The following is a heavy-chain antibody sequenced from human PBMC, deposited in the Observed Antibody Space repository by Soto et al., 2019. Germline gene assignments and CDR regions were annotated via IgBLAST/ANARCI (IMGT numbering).Heavy chain of an antibody. CDR3: ARGNLGLLPPPYYYYGMDV. J-gene: IGHJ6*02. CDR1: GYTFTSYG. D-gene: IGHD1-1*01. V-gene: IGHV1-69*13. CDR2: IIPIFGTA. Sequence: VASVKVSCKASGYTFTSYGISWVRQAPGQGLEWMGGIIPIFGTANYAQKFQGRVTITADESTSTAYMELSSLRSEDTAVYYCARGNLGLLPPPYYYYGMDVWGQGTTVTVSS.